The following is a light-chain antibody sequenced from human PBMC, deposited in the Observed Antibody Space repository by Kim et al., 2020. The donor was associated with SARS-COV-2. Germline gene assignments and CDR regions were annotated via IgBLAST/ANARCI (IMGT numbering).Light chain of an antibody. J-gene: IGLJ3*02. Sequence: VKLTCTLSSGHSSYAIAWHQQQPEKGPRYLMKVNSDGSHSKGDRIPDRFSGSSSGAGRYLIISSLQSEDEADYYCQTWGTGSNWVFGGGTQLTVL. CDR1: SGHSSYA. V-gene: IGLV4-69*01. CDR2: VNSDGSH. CDR3: QTWGTGSNWV.